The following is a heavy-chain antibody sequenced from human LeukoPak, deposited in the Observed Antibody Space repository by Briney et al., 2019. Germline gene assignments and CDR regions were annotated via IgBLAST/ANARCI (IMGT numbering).Heavy chain of an antibody. CDR1: GFTFSSYS. CDR2: ISSSSNTL. Sequence: GGSLRLSCAASGFTFSSYSMNWVRQAPGKGLEWVSYISSSSNTLYYADSVKGRFTISKDNAKKSLYLQMTSLRAEDTAVYYCARNRGMVTSEFDYWGQGTLVTVSS. V-gene: IGHV3-48*01. D-gene: IGHD5-18*01. CDR3: ARNRGMVTSEFDY. J-gene: IGHJ4*02.